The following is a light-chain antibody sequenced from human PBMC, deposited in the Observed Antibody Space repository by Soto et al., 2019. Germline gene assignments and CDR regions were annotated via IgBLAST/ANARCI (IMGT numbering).Light chain of an antibody. V-gene: IGLV2-14*03. Sequence: QSALTQPASVSGSPGQSITISCTGTSSDVGGYNYVSWYQHHPGKAPKLIIYDVTNRPLGVSNPFSGSKSGNTASLTISGLQPEDEADHYCSSYTTSNTRQIVFGTGTKVTVL. CDR2: DVT. J-gene: IGLJ1*01. CDR1: SSDVGGYNY. CDR3: SSYTTSNTRQIV.